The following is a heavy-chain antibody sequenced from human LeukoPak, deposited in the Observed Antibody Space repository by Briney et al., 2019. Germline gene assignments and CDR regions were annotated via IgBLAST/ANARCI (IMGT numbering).Heavy chain of an antibody. CDR3: ARGLCSGGSCYSRYFQH. D-gene: IGHD2-15*01. Sequence: ASVKVSCKASRYTFTSYDINWVRQATGQGLEWMGWMNPNSGNTGYAQKFQGRVTITRNTSISTAYMELSSLRSEDTAVYYCARGLCSGGSCYSRYFQHWGQGTLVTVSS. V-gene: IGHV1-8*03. CDR1: RYTFTSYD. J-gene: IGHJ1*01. CDR2: MNPNSGNT.